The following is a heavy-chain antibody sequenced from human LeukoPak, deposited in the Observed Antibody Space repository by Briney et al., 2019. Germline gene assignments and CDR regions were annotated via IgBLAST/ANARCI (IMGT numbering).Heavy chain of an antibody. CDR1: GFTFTKYW. CDR3: ARGLDCRSTSCYLDT. D-gene: IGHD2-2*01. J-gene: IGHJ4*02. Sequence: PGGSLRLSCAASGFTFTKYWMTWVRQDPGKGLEWGANINQDGSERFYVDSVKGRFTISRDNAKNSLYLQMNSLGAEDTAVYYCARGLDCRSTSCYLDTWGQGTLVTVSS. CDR2: INQDGSER. V-gene: IGHV3-7*01.